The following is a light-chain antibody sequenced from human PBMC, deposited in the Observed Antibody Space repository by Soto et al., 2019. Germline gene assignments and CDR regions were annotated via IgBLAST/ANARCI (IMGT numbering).Light chain of an antibody. V-gene: IGKV3-20*01. Sequence: EIVLTQSPGTLSLSPGERATLSCRASQSVSSSYLAWYQQKPGQAPRLLIYGASSRATGIPDRFSGSGSGTDFTLTISRLEPEDCAVYDCQQYGSSPPITFGQATRLEIK. CDR2: GAS. CDR3: QQYGSSPPIT. CDR1: QSVSSSY. J-gene: IGKJ5*01.